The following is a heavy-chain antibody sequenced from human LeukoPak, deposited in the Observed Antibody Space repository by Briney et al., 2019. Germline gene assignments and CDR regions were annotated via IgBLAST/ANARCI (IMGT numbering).Heavy chain of an antibody. D-gene: IGHD2-2*01. V-gene: IGHV4-59*01. J-gene: IGHJ5*02. CDR3: ASGGYCGSTSCYPNWFDP. CDR2: ISYSGST. CDR1: GGSISSYY. Sequence: SETLSLTCTVSGGSISSYYWSWIRQPPGKGLEWIGYISYSGSTNYNPSLKSRVTISLDTSKNQFSLKLSSVTAADTAVYYCASGGYCGSTSCYPNWFDPWGQGTLVTVSS.